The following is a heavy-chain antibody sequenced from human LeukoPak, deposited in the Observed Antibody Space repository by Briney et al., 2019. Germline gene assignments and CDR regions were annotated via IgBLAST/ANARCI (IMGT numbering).Heavy chain of an antibody. CDR1: GFTFSSYS. V-gene: IGHV3-21*01. D-gene: IGHD5-12*01. CDR2: ISSSSSYI. CDR3: ARAIVATDAFDI. J-gene: IGHJ3*02. Sequence: GSLRLSCAASGFTFSSYSMNWVRQAPGKGLEWVSSISSSSSYIYYADSVKGRFTISRDNAKNSLYLQMNSLRAEDTAVYYCARAIVATDAFDIWVQGTMVTVSS.